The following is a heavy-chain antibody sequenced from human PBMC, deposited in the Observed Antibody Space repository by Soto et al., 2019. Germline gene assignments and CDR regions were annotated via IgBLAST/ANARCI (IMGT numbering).Heavy chain of an antibody. V-gene: IGHV1-69*13. CDR2: IIPIFGTA. D-gene: IGHD3-22*01. CDR1: GGTFSSYA. Sequence: GASVKVSCKASGGTFSSYAISWVRQAPGQGLEWMGGIIPIFGTANYAQKFQGRVTITADESTSTEYMELSSLRSEVTAVYYCARSVWRGSSGYYQYWGQGTLVTVSS. J-gene: IGHJ4*02. CDR3: ARSVWRGSSGYYQY.